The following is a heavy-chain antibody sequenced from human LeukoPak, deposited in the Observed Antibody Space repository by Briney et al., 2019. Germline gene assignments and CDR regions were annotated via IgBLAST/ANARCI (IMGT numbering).Heavy chain of an antibody. V-gene: IGHV6-1*01. D-gene: IGHD3-22*01. CDR1: GDSVSSNSAA. Sequence: SQTLSLTCAISGDSVSSNSAAWNWLRQSPSRGLEWLGRTYYRSKWYNDYAVSVKSRITINPDTSKNQFSLQLNSVTPEDTAVYYCARDYDSSGYYYGSNYFDYWGQGTLVTVSS. CDR3: ARDYDSSGYYYGSNYFDY. J-gene: IGHJ4*02. CDR2: TYYRSKWYN.